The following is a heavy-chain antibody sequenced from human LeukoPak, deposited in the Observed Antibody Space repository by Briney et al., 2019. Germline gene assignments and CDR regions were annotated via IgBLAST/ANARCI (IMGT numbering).Heavy chain of an antibody. CDR2: ISSSSSYI. CDR3: ARVSDYYDSGGYYLDY. J-gene: IGHJ4*02. V-gene: IGHV3-21*01. D-gene: IGHD3-22*01. Sequence: KAGGSLRLSCAASGFTFSSYSMNWVRQAPGKGLEWVSSISSSSSYIYYADSVKGRFTISRDNAKNSLYLQMNSLRAEDTAVYYCARVSDYYDSGGYYLDYWGQGTLVTVSS. CDR1: GFTFSSYS.